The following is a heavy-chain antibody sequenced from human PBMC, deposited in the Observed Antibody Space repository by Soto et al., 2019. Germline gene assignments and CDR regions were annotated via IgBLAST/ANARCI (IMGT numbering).Heavy chain of an antibody. CDR3: ARDPYYDFWSGSNDAFDI. CDR1: GYTFTSYG. V-gene: IGHV1-8*02. Sequence: ASVKVSCKASGYTFTSYGISWVRQAPGQGLEWMGWMNPYSGNTGYAQKFQGRVTMTRNTSISTAYMELSSLRSEDTAVYYCARDPYYDFWSGSNDAFDIWGQGTMVTVSS. D-gene: IGHD3-3*01. J-gene: IGHJ3*02. CDR2: MNPYSGNT.